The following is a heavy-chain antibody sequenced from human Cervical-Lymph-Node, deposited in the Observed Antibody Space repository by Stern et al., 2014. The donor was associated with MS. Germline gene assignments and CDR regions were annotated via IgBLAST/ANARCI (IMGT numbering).Heavy chain of an antibody. D-gene: IGHD6-19*01. CDR2: IKQDGSQK. J-gene: IGHJ4*02. Sequence: EVQLVESGGGLVQSGGTLRLSCVVSGSTISSYWMNWVRQAPGKGLEWVANIKQDGSQKYYVDSVKGRFHIPKKNAQNSLYRKRKSRRAEDRAVYYGGGGGGWLIPDWGQGTLVTVSS. CDR1: GSTISSYW. V-gene: IGHV3-7*03. CDR3: GGGGGWLIPD.